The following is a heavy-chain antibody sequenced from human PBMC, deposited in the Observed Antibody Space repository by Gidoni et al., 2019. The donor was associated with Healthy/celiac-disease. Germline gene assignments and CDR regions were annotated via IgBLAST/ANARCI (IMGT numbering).Heavy chain of an antibody. D-gene: IGHD6-19*01. CDR1: GFTFSSYA. CDR3: AREGGWYYFDY. J-gene: IGHJ4*02. CDR2: ISGSGGST. Sequence: VPLLESGGGLVQHGGSLRLSCAASGFTFSSYAMSWVRQAPGKGLEWFSAISGSGGSTYYADSVKGRFTISRDNSKNTLYLQMNSLRAEDTAVYYCAREGGWYYFDYWGQGTLVTVSS. V-gene: IGHV3-23*01.